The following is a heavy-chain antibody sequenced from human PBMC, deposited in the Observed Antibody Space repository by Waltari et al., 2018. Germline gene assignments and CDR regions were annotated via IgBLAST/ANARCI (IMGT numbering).Heavy chain of an antibody. CDR2: ISYDGSNK. CDR3: ARPHDILTGYYIPYFDY. V-gene: IGHV3-30-3*01. D-gene: IGHD3-9*01. J-gene: IGHJ4*02. CDR1: GFTFSSYA. Sequence: QVQLVESGGGVVQPGRSLRLSCAASGFTFSSYAMHWVRQAPGKGLEWVAVISYDGSNKYYADSVKGRFTISRDNSKNTLYLQMNSLRAEDTAVYYCARPHDILTGYYIPYFDYWGQGTLVTVSS.